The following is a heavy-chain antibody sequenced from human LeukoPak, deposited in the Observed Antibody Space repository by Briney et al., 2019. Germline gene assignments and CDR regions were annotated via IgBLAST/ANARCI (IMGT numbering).Heavy chain of an antibody. CDR2: ISGSGGST. D-gene: IGHD2-2*01. Sequence: GGSLRLSCAASGFTFSSYAMSWVRQAPGKGLEWDSAISGSGGSTYYADSVKGRFTISRDNAKNTLYLQMNSLRAEDTAVYYCARVVGGRVGWFDPWGQGTLVTVSS. CDR1: GFTFSSYA. V-gene: IGHV3-23*01. J-gene: IGHJ5*02. CDR3: ARVVGGRVGWFDP.